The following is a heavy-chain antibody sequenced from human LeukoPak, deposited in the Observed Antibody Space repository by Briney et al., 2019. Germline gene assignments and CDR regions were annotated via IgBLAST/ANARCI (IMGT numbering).Heavy chain of an antibody. CDR2: INAGNGNT. V-gene: IGHV1-3*01. CDR3: ARSLGSGSYYKPLDY. D-gene: IGHD3-10*01. CDR1: GYTYTSYA. J-gene: IGHJ4*02. Sequence: ASVKVSCKASGYTYTSYAMHWVRQAPGQRLEWMGWINAGNGNTKYSQKFQGRVTITRDTSASTAYMELSSLRSEDTAVYYCARSLGSGSYYKPLDYWGQGTLVTVSS.